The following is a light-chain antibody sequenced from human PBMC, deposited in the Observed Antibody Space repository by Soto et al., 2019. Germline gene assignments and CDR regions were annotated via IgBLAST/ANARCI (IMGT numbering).Light chain of an antibody. CDR1: SSDVGGYNF. J-gene: IGLJ3*02. CDR3: CSHSTSVTWM. CDR2: EVS. Sequence: QSALTQPASVSGSPGQSITISCTGSSSDVGGYNFVSWYQQHPGKAPKLIIHEVSNRPSGVSNRFSGSKSGNTASLTISGLQAEDEAVYYCCSHSTSVTWMFGGGTKLTV. V-gene: IGLV2-14*03.